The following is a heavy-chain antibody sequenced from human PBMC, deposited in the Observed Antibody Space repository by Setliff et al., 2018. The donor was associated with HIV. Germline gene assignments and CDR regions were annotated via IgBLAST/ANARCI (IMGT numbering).Heavy chain of an antibody. CDR2: ISAYIGDT. D-gene: IGHD3-22*01. J-gene: IGHJ4*02. V-gene: IGHV1-18*01. CDR3: ARAVGGSNYFDYSGYQDF. Sequence: KVSCKTSGYPFDSYGISWVRQAPGQGLEWMGWISAYIGDTKYAQRFQGRVTMTTDPSTPTAYMELRSLKSEDTAVYYCARAVGGSNYFDYSGYQDFWGQGTRVTVSS. CDR1: GYPFDSYG.